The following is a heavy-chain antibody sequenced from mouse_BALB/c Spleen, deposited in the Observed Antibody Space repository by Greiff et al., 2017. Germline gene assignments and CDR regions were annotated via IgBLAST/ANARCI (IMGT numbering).Heavy chain of an antibody. Sequence: QVQLQQSGAELVRPGTSVKVSCKASGYAFTNYLIEWVKQRPGQGLEWIGVINPGSGGTNYNEKFKSKATLTVDKSSSTAYMQLSSLTSEDSAVYYCIGDYYGSSGGFAYWGQGTLVTVSA. CDR3: IGDYYGSSGGFAY. CDR1: GYAFTNYL. CDR2: INPGSGGT. D-gene: IGHD1-1*01. J-gene: IGHJ3*01. V-gene: IGHV1-54*01.